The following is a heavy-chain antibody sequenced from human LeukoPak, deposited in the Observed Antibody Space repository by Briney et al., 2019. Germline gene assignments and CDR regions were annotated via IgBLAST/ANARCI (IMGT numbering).Heavy chain of an antibody. CDR2: ISGSGGLT. D-gene: IGHD3-9*01. Sequence: PGGSLRLSCAASGFTFSSYSMNWVRQAPGKGLEWVSVISGSGGLTYHADSVKGRFTVSRDNSKNTLYLQMNSLRAEDTAVYYCARDEGIPYDILTGIFDWGQGTLVTVSS. CDR3: ARDEGIPYDILTGIFD. J-gene: IGHJ4*02. V-gene: IGHV3-23*01. CDR1: GFTFSSYS.